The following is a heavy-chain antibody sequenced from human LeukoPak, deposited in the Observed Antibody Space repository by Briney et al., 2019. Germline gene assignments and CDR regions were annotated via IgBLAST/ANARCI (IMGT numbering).Heavy chain of an antibody. CDR3: AKSDSGWTYYYYGMDV. J-gene: IGHJ6*02. V-gene: IGHV3-23*01. D-gene: IGHD6-19*01. CDR2: ISGSGGST. CDR1: GFTFSSYA. Sequence: PGVSLRLSCAASGFTFSSYAMSWVRQAPGKGLEWVSAISGSGGSTYYADSVKGRFTISRDNSKNTLYLQMSSLRAEDTAVYYCAKSDSGWTYYYYGMDVWGQGTTVTVSS.